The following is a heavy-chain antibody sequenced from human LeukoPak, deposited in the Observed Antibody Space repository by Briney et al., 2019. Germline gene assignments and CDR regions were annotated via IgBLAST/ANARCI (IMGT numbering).Heavy chain of an antibody. Sequence: SETLSLTCTVSGGSISSDSYYWGWIRQPPGKGLEWIGSIYYSGRASYTPSLKSRVTISLDTSKKHFSLKLRSVTAADTAVYYCARVPIHGVTMVRGVIDYWGQGTLVTVSS. V-gene: IGHV4-39*07. CDR2: IYYSGRA. CDR1: GGSISSDSYY. D-gene: IGHD3-10*01. CDR3: ARVPIHGVTMVRGVIDY. J-gene: IGHJ4*02.